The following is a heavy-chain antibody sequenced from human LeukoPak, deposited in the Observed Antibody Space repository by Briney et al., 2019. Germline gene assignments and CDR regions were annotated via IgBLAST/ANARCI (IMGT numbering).Heavy chain of an antibody. CDR3: ARGPTISETGYFDF. J-gene: IGHJ4*03. V-gene: IGHV4-34*01. D-gene: IGHD1-1*01. CDR2: INHRGDT. Sequence: PSETLSLTCAVYGGSFSTYYWSWIRQSPGKGLEWIAEINHRGDTNYNPSVKSRVTISVDTSKYQFSLKVRSLTAADTAVYYCARGPTISETGYFDFWGQGTLVTVSS. CDR1: GGSFSTYY.